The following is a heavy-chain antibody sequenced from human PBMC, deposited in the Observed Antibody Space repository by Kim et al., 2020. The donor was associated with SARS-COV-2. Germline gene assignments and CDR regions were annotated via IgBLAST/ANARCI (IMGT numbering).Heavy chain of an antibody. Sequence: ASVKVSCKASGYTFTSYGISWVRQAPGQGLEWMGWISAYNGNTNYAQKLQGRVTMTTDTSTSTAYMELRSLRSDDTAMYYCARVERGRYFDWLPKSYYYYGMDVWGQGTTVTVSS. CDR1: GYTFTSYG. CDR2: ISAYNGNT. CDR3: ARVERGRYFDWLPKSYYYYGMDV. D-gene: IGHD3-9*01. V-gene: IGHV1-18*01. J-gene: IGHJ6*02.